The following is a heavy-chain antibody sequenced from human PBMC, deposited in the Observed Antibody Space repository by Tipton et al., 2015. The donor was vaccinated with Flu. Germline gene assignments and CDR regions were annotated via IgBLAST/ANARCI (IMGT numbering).Heavy chain of an antibody. V-gene: IGHV4-61*02. CDR2: IYTSGST. Sequence: TLSLTCTVSGYSISSGYYWSWIRQPAGKGLEWIGRIYTSGSTNYNPSLKSRVTMSVDTSKNQFSLKLSSVTAADTAVYYCARDFSHYYDSIGNDYWGQGTLVTVSS. CDR3: ARDFSHYYDSIGNDY. J-gene: IGHJ4*02. CDR1: GYSISSGYY. D-gene: IGHD3-22*01.